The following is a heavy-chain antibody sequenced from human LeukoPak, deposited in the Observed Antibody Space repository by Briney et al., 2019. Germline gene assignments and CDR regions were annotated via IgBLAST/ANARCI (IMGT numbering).Heavy chain of an antibody. CDR2: ISAYNGNT. CDR1: GYTFTSYG. Sequence: GASVKVSCKASGYTFTSYGISWVRQAPGQGLEWMGWISAYNGNTNYAQKLQGRVTMTTDTSTSTAYMELRSLRSDDTAVYYCARDPGGVIILSMDVWGKGTTVTVSS. V-gene: IGHV1-18*01. CDR3: ARDPGGVIILSMDV. D-gene: IGHD3-10*01. J-gene: IGHJ6*03.